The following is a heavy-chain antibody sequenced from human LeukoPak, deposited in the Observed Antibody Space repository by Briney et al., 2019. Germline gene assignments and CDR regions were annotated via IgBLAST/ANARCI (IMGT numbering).Heavy chain of an antibody. CDR1: GGSFSGYY. CDR2: INHSGST. Sequence: PSETLSLTCAVYGGSFSGYYWSWIRQPPGKGLEWIGEINHSGSTNYNPSLKSRVTISVDTSKNQFSLKLSSVTAADTAVYYCAGGRPWIQLWLAVYYFDYWGQGTLVTVSS. D-gene: IGHD5-18*01. J-gene: IGHJ4*02. V-gene: IGHV4-34*01. CDR3: AGGRPWIQLWLAVYYFDY.